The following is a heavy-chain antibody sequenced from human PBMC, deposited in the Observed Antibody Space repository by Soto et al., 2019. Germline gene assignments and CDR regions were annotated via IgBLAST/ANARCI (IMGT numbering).Heavy chain of an antibody. Sequence: SETLSLTCAFSGVTIISSNWWSWVRQPPGKGLEWIGEIYHSGSTNYNPSLKSRVTISVDKSKNQFSLKLSSVTAADTAVYYCARAPTYYYGSGSYSYYYYYGMDVWGQGTTVTVSS. CDR3: ARAPTYYYGSGSYSYYYYYGMDV. CDR2: IYHSGST. D-gene: IGHD3-10*01. CDR1: GVTIISSNW. J-gene: IGHJ6*02. V-gene: IGHV4-4*02.